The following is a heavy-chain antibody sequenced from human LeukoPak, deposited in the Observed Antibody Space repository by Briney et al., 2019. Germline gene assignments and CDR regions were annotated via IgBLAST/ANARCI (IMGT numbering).Heavy chain of an antibody. CDR1: GFTFDDYG. CDR3: ARGNYYDSSVAFDI. CDR2: FNWNGDSS. J-gene: IGHJ3*02. V-gene: IGHV3-20*04. Sequence: GGSLRLSCAASGFTFDDYGMSWVRQAPGKGLEWVSGFNWNGDSSGYADSVKGRFTISRDNAKNSLDLQMDSLRAEDTALYYCARGNYYDSSVAFDIWGQGRMVTVSS. D-gene: IGHD3-22*01.